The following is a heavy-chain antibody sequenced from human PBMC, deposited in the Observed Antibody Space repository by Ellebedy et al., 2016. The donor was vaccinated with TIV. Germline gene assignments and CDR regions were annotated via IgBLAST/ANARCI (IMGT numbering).Heavy chain of an antibody. V-gene: IGHV3-23*01. J-gene: IGHJ4*02. CDR3: AKYHPVVTTVQGFFHS. Sequence: PGGSLRLSCAASGFTFSSYAMTWVRQAPGKGLEWVSVISGSGGTTYYTNSVKGRFTISRDNSKNTVYLQMSSRRVEDTAVYYCAKYHPVVTTVQGFFHSWGQGTLVTVSS. CDR1: GFTFSSYA. CDR2: ISGSGGTT. D-gene: IGHD2-21*02.